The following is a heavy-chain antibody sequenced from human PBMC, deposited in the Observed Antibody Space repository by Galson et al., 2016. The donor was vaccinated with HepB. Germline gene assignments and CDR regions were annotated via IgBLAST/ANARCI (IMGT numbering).Heavy chain of an antibody. J-gene: IGHJ4*02. V-gene: IGHV4-39*01. CDR3: ATPGPTATWEYYYFGY. D-gene: IGHD1-1*01. CDR2: IYYSGRT. Sequence: SETLSLTCSVSGGSVSSENYYWGWIRQPPGKGLEFIGSIYYSGRTYYNPSLKSRVTMSVDTSKTQISLKLTSVTAADTAVYYCATPGPTATWEYYYFGYWGQGTLVTVSS. CDR1: GGSVSSENYY.